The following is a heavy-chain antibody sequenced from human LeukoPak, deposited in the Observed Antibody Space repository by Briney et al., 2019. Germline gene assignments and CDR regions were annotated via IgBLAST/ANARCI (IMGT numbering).Heavy chain of an antibody. V-gene: IGHV3-30*18. CDR2: ISYDGSNK. CDR3: AKVPGYSYGNLVY. D-gene: IGHD5-18*01. CDR1: GFTFSSYG. J-gene: IGHJ4*02. Sequence: RPGRSLRLSCAASGFTFSSYGMHWVRQAPGKGLEWVAVISYDGSNKYYADSVKGRFTISRDNSKNTLYLQMNSLRAEDTAVYYCAKVPGYSYGNLVYWGQGTLVTVSS.